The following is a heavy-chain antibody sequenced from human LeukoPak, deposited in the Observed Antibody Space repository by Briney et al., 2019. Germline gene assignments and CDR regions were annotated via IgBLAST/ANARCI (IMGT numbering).Heavy chain of an antibody. Sequence: SETLSLTCTVSGGSISNYYWSWLRQPPGKGLEWIGYIYYRGSTNYNPSLKSRVTISVDTSKSQFSLKLSSVTAADTAMYYCAGLRYYFDYWGQGTLVTVSS. J-gene: IGHJ4*02. CDR3: AGLRYYFDY. D-gene: IGHD3-16*01. V-gene: IGHV4-59*01. CDR1: GGSISNYY. CDR2: IYYRGST.